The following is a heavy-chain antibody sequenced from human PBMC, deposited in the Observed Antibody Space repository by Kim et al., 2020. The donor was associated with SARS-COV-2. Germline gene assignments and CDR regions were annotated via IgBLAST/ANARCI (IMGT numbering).Heavy chain of an antibody. D-gene: IGHD1-1*01. CDR1: GFTFSSYG. J-gene: IGHJ6*02. CDR3: ARDISYGGEGWNGLLSYYFYGMDV. V-gene: IGHV3-33*01. CDR2: IWYDGSNK. Sequence: GGSLRLSCAASGFTFSSYGMHWVRQAPGKGLEWVAVIWYDGSNKYYADSVKGRSTISRDNSKNKLYLQMNSLRAEDTAVYYCARDISYGGEGWNGLLSYYFYGMDVWGQGTTVTVSS.